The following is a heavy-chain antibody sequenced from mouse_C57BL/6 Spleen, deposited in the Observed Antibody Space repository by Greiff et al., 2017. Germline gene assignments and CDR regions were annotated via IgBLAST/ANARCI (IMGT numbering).Heavy chain of an antibody. Sequence: VQLQQSGTVLARPGASVKMSCKTSGYTFTSYWMHWVKQRPGQGLEWIGAIYPGNSDTSYNQKFKGKAKLTAVTSASTAYMELSSLTNEDSAVYYCTRPNVYYYYEYYFDYWGQGTTLTVSS. CDR2: IYPGNSDT. V-gene: IGHV1-5*01. D-gene: IGHD2-4*01. CDR3: TRPNVYYYYEYYFDY. CDR1: GYTFTSYW. J-gene: IGHJ2*01.